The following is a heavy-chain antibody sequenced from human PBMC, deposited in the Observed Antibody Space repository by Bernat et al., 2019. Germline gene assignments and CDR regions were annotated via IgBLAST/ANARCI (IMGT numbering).Heavy chain of an antibody. V-gene: IGHV1-2*04. J-gene: IGHJ4*02. D-gene: IGHD6-19*01. Sequence: QVQLVQSGAEVKKPGASVKVSCKASGYTFTGHYMHWVRQAPGQGLEWMGWINPNSGCTNYAQKFQGWVTMTRDTSISTAYMELSRLRSDDTAVYYCARDPAGYSSGWVFDYWGQGTLVTVSS. CDR3: ARDPAGYSSGWVFDY. CDR2: INPNSGCT. CDR1: GYTFTGHY.